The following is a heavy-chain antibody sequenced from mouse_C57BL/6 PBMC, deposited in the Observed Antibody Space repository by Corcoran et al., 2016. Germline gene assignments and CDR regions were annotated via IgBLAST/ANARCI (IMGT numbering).Heavy chain of an antibody. V-gene: IGHV9-3*01. CDR3: ARDSNWYFDV. Sequence: QIQLVQSGPELKKPGETVKISCKASGYTFTTYGMSWVKQAPGKGLKWMGWINTYSGVPTYADDFKGLFAFSLETSASTAYLPINNLKHEDTATDFCARDSNWYFDVWGTGTTVTVSS. CDR1: GYTFTTYG. J-gene: IGHJ1*03. CDR2: INTYSGVP. D-gene: IGHD2-5*01.